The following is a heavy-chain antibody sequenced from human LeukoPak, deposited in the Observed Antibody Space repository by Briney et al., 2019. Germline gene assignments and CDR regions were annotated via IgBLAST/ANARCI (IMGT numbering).Heavy chain of an antibody. D-gene: IGHD4-23*01. CDR3: ARDPFDYGGNGRGVYYFDY. V-gene: IGHV4-31*03. J-gene: IGHJ4*02. CDR2: IYYSGST. CDR1: GGSISSGGYY. Sequence: SQTLSLTCTVSGGSISSGGYYWSWIRQHPGKGLEWIGYIYYSGSTYYNPSLKSRVTISVDTSKNQFSLKLSSVTAADTAVYYCARDPFDYGGNGRGVYYFDYWGQGTLVTVSS.